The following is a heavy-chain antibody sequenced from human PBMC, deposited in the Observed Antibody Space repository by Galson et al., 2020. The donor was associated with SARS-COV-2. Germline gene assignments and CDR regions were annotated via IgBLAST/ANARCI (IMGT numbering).Heavy chain of an antibody. D-gene: IGHD3-9*01. J-gene: IGHJ4*02. CDR2: IDWDDDK. V-gene: IGHV2-70*11. CDR1: GFSLSTSGMC. CDR3: ARDYYDILTGYYLNFDY. Sequence: SGPTLVKPTQTLTLTCTFSGFSLSTSGMCVSWIRQPPGKALEWLARIDWDDDKYYSTSLKTRLTISKDTSKNQVVLTMTNMDPVDTATYYCARDYYDILTGYYLNFDYWGQGTLVTVSS.